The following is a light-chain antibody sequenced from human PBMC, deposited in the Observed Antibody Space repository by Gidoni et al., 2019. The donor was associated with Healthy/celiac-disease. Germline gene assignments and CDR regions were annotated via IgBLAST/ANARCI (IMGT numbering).Light chain of an antibody. CDR1: NIGSKS. J-gene: IGLJ3*02. Sequence: SYVLTQPPSVSVAPGKTARITCGGNNIGSKSVHWYQQKPGQAPVLVIYYDSDRPSGIPERFSGSNSGNTATLTISRVEAGDEADYYCQVCDSSSDRWVFGGGTKLTVL. CDR2: YDS. CDR3: QVCDSSSDRWV. V-gene: IGLV3-21*04.